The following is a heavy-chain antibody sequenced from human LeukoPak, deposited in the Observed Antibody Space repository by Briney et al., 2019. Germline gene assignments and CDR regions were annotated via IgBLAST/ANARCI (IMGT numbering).Heavy chain of an antibody. J-gene: IGHJ4*02. Sequence: GGSLRLSCAASGFTFSSHWMHWVRQAPGKGLVWVSRVTGDGSSASYADSVKGRFTISRDNAKNTLYLQMNSVRAEDTAVYYCAREIEMASNNLDSWGQGTLVTVSS. CDR2: VTGDGSSA. CDR3: AREIEMASNNLDS. D-gene: IGHD5-24*01. CDR1: GFTFSSHW. V-gene: IGHV3-74*01.